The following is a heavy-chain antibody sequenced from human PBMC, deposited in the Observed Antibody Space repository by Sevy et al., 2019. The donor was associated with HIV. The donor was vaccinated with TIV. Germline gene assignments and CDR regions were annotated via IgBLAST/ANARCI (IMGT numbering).Heavy chain of an antibody. J-gene: IGHJ4*02. Sequence: SETLSLACAVYGGSFSDYYWSWIRQPPGKGLEWIGEINNSGTTNYNPSLKSRINISVDTSKNQFSLKVGSVTAADTAVYYCARGIGGSGWYYYWGQGTLVTVSS. CDR1: GGSFSDYY. CDR2: INNSGTT. CDR3: ARGIGGSGWYYY. D-gene: IGHD6-19*01. V-gene: IGHV4-34*01.